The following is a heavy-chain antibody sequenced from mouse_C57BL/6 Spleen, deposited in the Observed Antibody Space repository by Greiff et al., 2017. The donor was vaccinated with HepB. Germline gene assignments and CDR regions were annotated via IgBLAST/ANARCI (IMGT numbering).Heavy chain of an antibody. CDR2: IDPETGGT. Sequence: VQLQQSGAELVRPGASVTLSCKASGYTFTDYEMHWVKQTPVHGLEWIGAIDPETGGTAYNQKFKGKAILTADQSSSTAYMELRSLTSEDSAVYYCTRRNGRGYFDYWGQGTTLTVSS. D-gene: IGHD1-1*01. CDR3: TRRNGRGYFDY. V-gene: IGHV1-15*01. J-gene: IGHJ2*01. CDR1: GYTFTDYE.